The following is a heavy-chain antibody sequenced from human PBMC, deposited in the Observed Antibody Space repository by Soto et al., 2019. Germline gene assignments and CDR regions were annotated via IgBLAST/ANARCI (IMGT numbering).Heavy chain of an antibody. J-gene: IGHJ6*02. V-gene: IGHV3-48*03. Sequence: PXGSLRLSCVAAGSVFKNSEMNWVRQAPGKGLEWISYISNSGNTIYVADSMRGRFTISRDNAKNSLFLQMNSLRADDTAVYYCARDIDNRDYYYGLDVWGQGTTVTVSS. CDR2: ISNSGNTI. D-gene: IGHD1-20*01. CDR1: GSVFKNSE. CDR3: ARDIDNRDYYYGLDV.